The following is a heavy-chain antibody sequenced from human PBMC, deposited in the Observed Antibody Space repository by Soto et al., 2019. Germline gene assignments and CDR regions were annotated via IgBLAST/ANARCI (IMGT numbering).Heavy chain of an antibody. V-gene: IGHV1-2*04. Sequence: ASVKVSCKASGYTFTGYYLHWVRQAPGQGLEWMGWINPSSGGTNYAKKFQGSVTMTRDTSISTAYMELSRLRSDDTAVYYCARVTHYYETSGYYFQDYFDSWGQGTLVTVSS. J-gene: IGHJ4*02. CDR2: INPSSGGT. CDR3: ARVTHYYETSGYYFQDYFDS. CDR1: GYTFTGYY. D-gene: IGHD3-22*01.